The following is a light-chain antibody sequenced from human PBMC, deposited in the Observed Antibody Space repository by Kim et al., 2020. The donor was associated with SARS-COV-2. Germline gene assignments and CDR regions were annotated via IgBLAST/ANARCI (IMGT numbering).Light chain of an antibody. J-gene: IGLJ1*01. V-gene: IGLV1-44*01. CDR1: RSNIGSNT. CDR2: SNH. CDR3: AAWDDSLNGFHV. Sequence: QKVTIYCSGSRSNIGSNTVNWYQHLPGAAPRLLIYSNHQRPSGVPYRFSGSKSGTSASLAISGLQSEDEADYYCAAWDDSLNGFHVFGTGTKVTVL.